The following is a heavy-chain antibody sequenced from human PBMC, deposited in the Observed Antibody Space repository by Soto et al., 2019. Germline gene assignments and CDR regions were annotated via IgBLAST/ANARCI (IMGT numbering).Heavy chain of an antibody. Sequence: SETLSLTCTVSGGSISSGGYYWSWIRQHPGKGLEWIGYIYYSGSTYYNPSLKSRVTISVYTSKNQFSLKLSSVTAADTAVYYCARVASRARSMDVWGQGTTVTVSS. J-gene: IGHJ6*02. CDR3: ARVASRARSMDV. CDR2: IYYSGST. CDR1: GGSISSGGYY. D-gene: IGHD2-2*01. V-gene: IGHV4-31*03.